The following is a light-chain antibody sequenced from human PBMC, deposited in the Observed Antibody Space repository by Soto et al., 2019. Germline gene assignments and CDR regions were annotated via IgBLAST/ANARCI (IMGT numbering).Light chain of an antibody. Sequence: QSALTQPPSASGTPGQRVTISCSGSSSNIGSNTVNWYQQLPGTAPKLLIYSNKQRASGVPDRFSGSKSGTSASLAISGLQSDDEADYYCAAWDDSLIGVVFGGGTKLTVL. J-gene: IGLJ2*01. V-gene: IGLV1-44*01. CDR1: SSNIGSNT. CDR2: SNK. CDR3: AAWDDSLIGVV.